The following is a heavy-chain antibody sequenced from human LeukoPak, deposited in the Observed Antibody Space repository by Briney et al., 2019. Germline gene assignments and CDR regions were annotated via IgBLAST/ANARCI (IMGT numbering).Heavy chain of an antibody. J-gene: IGHJ4*02. CDR2: IRYDGSNK. CDR1: GFNFSSYG. V-gene: IGHV3-30*02. CDR3: ARYSSSSNY. D-gene: IGHD6-6*01. Sequence: GGSLRLSCAASGFNFSSYGMHWVRQAPGKGLEWVAFIRYDGSNKHYADSVKGRFTISRDNSKNTLYLQMNSLRAEDTAVYYCARYSSSSNYWGQGTLVTVSS.